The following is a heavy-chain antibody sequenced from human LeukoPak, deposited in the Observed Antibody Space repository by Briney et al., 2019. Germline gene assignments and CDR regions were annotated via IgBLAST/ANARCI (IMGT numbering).Heavy chain of an antibody. J-gene: IGHJ6*02. CDR1: GYTFTGYY. D-gene: IGHD4-23*01. Sequence: ASVKVSCKASGYTFTGYYLHWVRQAPGQGLEWMGWINPNSGDTHYAQNFQGWVTMTRDTSISTAYMDLSRLRSDDTAVYYCAREGKLITVVRYAMDVWGQGTTVTV. CDR2: INPNSGDT. CDR3: AREGKLITVVRYAMDV. V-gene: IGHV1-2*04.